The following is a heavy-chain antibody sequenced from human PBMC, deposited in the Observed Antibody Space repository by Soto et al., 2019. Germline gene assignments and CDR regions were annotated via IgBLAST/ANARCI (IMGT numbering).Heavy chain of an antibody. V-gene: IGHV4-30-4*01. J-gene: IGHJ4*02. CDR1: GGSITNNNYY. CDR3: ARGPTSDKVGY. CDR2: MYNSGTT. Sequence: SETLSLTCTVSGGSITNNNYYWSWIRQPPGKGLEWIGHMYNSGTTYSNPSLKGRVTISGDTSKNQFSLNLSSVTAADTAVYYCARGPTSDKVGYWGQGTLVTVSS.